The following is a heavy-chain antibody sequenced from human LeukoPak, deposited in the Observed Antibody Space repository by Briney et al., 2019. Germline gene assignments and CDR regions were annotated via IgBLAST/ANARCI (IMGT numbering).Heavy chain of an antibody. D-gene: IGHD1-26*01. Sequence: ASVKVSCKASGYTFTSYDINWVRQATGQGLEWMGWMNPNSGNTGYAQKFQGRVTMTRDTSISTAYMELSRLRSDDTAVYYCARDSGSYFGHYWGQGTLVTVSS. CDR1: GYTFTSYD. V-gene: IGHV1-8*01. CDR3: ARDSGSYFGHY. CDR2: MNPNSGNT. J-gene: IGHJ4*02.